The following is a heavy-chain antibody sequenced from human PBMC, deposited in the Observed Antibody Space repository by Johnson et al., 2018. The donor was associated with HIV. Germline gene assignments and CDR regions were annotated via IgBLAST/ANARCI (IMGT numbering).Heavy chain of an antibody. Sequence: VQLVESGGGLVKPGGSLRLSCAASGFTFSDYYMSWIRQAPGKGLEWVSAIGATGDRYYKDSVKGRFTISREIAKNSLYLQMNSLRAEDTAVYYCARSGPNWAFDFWGQGTMVTVSS. J-gene: IGHJ3*01. CDR3: ARSGPNWAFDF. CDR1: GFTFSDYY. CDR2: IGATGDR. D-gene: IGHD1-1*01. V-gene: IGHV3-13*01.